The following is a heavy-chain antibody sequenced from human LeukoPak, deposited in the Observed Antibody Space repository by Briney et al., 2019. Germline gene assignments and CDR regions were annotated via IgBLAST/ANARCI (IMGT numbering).Heavy chain of an antibody. V-gene: IGHV4-34*01. CDR3: ARTGKYGSGYYYCYYMDV. Sequence: SETLSLTCAVYIDSFTNYYWNWIRQTPGKGLEWIGEVNDSGGTNINPSLRSRVTISVDKSKNQFSLKLSSVTAADTAVYYCARTGKYGSGYYYCYYMDVWGKGTTVTVSS. CDR2: VNDSGGT. J-gene: IGHJ6*03. D-gene: IGHD3-10*01. CDR1: IDSFTNYY.